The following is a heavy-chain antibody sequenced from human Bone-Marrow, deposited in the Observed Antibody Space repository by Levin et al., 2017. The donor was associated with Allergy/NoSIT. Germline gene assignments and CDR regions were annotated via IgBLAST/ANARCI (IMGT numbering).Heavy chain of an antibody. J-gene: IGHJ6*02. Sequence: GESLKISCAASGFTFSSYDMHWVRQATGKGLEWVSAIGTAGDTYYPGSVQGRFTISRENAKNSLYLQMNSLRAGDTAVYYCARDRRNDYGDYYGMDVWGQGTTVTVSS. CDR3: ARDRRNDYGDYYGMDV. D-gene: IGHD4-17*01. CDR2: IGTAGDT. V-gene: IGHV3-13*01. CDR1: GFTFSSYD.